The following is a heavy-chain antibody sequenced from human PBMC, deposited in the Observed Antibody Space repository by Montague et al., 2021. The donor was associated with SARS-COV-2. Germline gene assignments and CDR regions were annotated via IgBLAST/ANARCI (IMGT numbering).Heavy chain of an antibody. J-gene: IGHJ4*01. Sequence: CAISGDSVARDGVAWTWIKQSPSIRLEYLGRTYYTSRWHNDQAPSVKGRLTVNPDTSKNQFSLHLNSVTPEDTAVYYCARDGDGWEVPFDFWSQGTLVTVSS. CDR1: GDSVARDGVA. D-gene: IGHD1-26*01. CDR2: TYYTSRWHN. V-gene: IGHV6-1*01. CDR3: ARDGDGWEVPFDF.